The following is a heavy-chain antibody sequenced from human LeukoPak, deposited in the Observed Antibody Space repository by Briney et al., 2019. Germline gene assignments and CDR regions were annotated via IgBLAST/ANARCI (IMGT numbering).Heavy chain of an antibody. CDR3: ARVGVRGIPRGYFDY. CDR2: INPNSGGT. CDR1: GYTFTGYY. D-gene: IGHD3-10*01. Sequence: ASVKVSRKASGYTFTGYYMHWVRQAPGQGLEGMGWINPNSGGTNYAQKFQGRVTMTRDTSISTAYMELSRLRSDDAAVYYCARVGVRGIPRGYFDYWGQGTLVTVSS. V-gene: IGHV1-2*02. J-gene: IGHJ4*02.